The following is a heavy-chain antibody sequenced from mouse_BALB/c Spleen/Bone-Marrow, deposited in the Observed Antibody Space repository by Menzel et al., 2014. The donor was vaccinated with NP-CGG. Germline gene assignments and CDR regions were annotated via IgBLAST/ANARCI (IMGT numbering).Heavy chain of an antibody. J-gene: IGHJ4*01. CDR1: GFNIKDTY. Sequence: VQLQQSGAELVKPGASAKLSCTASGFNIKDTYMHWVKQRPELGLEWIGRIDPANGNTKYDPKFQGKATITADTSSNTAYLQLSSLTSEDTAVYYCARGLLQYYYAMDYWGQGTSVTVSS. D-gene: IGHD2-3*01. CDR3: ARGLLQYYYAMDY. CDR2: IDPANGNT. V-gene: IGHV14-3*02.